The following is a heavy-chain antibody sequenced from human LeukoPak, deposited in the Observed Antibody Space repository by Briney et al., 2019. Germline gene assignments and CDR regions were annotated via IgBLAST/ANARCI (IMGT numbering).Heavy chain of an antibody. D-gene: IGHD1-1*01. J-gene: IGHJ4*02. CDR2: MNPNSANT. Sequence: ASVKVSCKASGYTFTTYDINWGRQATGQGLEWMGWMNPNSANTGYAQKFQGRVTMTRNTSISTAYMELSSLRSEDTAVYYCAIGERSYYFDYWGQGTLVTVSS. V-gene: IGHV1-8*01. CDR1: GYTFTTYD. CDR3: AIGERSYYFDY.